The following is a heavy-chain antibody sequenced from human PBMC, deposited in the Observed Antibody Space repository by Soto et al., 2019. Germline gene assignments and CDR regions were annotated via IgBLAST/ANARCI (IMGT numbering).Heavy chain of an antibody. CDR3: VRDNSQKYGTPAASSWFHP. J-gene: IGHJ5*02. Sequence: ASVKVSCKASGFSFSDYFMHWVRQAPGQGLEWMGIINPSGDRTDYAQKFQGRVTITRDTSTSTVYMDLSSLRYEDTAVYYCVRDNSQKYGTPAASSWFHPWGQGTPVTVSS. D-gene: IGHD2-15*01. CDR1: GFSFSDYF. V-gene: IGHV1-46*01. CDR2: INPSGDRT.